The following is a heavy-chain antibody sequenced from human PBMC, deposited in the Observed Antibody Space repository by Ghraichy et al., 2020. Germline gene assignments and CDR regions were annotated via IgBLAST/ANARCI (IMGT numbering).Heavy chain of an antibody. J-gene: IGHJ4*02. Sequence: GGSLRLSCAASGFTFSSYAMHWVRQAPGKGLEYVSAISSNGGSTYYANSVKGRFTISRDNSKNTLYLQMGSLRAEDMAVYYCARGHYGSGSYDYWGQGTLVTVSS. V-gene: IGHV3-64*01. CDR1: GFTFSSYA. D-gene: IGHD3-10*01. CDR2: ISSNGGST. CDR3: ARGHYGSGSYDY.